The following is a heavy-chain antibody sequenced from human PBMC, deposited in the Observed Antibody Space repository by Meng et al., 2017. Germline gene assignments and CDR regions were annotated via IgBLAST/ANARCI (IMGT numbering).Heavy chain of an antibody. Sequence: GASLKISCKGSGYSFTSYWIGWVRQMPGKGLEWMGIIYPGDSDTRYSPSFQGQVTISADKSISTAYLQWSSLKASDTAMYYCARRRSGSTAILGAFDIWGQGTMVTVSS. D-gene: IGHD2-21*02. CDR1: GYSFTSYW. J-gene: IGHJ3*02. CDR2: IYPGDSDT. CDR3: ARRRSGSTAILGAFDI. V-gene: IGHV5-51*01.